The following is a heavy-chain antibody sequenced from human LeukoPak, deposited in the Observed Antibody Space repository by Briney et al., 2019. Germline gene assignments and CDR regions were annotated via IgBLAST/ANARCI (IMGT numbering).Heavy chain of an antibody. CDR2: ISSSGSTT. D-gene: IGHD1-14*01. Sequence: PGGSLRLSCVASGFTLSSYEMNWARQAPGKGLEWVSYISSSGSTTHYADSAKGRFTISRDNAKNSLYLQMNSLRGEDTAVYYCAAKEGTRSDFDYWGQGTLVTVAS. CDR3: AAKEGTRSDFDY. J-gene: IGHJ4*02. V-gene: IGHV3-48*03. CDR1: GFTLSSYE.